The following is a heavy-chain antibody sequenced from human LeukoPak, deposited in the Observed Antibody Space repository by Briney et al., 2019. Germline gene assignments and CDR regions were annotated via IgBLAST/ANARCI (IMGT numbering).Heavy chain of an antibody. CDR1: GFTFSSYT. CDR3: AKERQTGDYFTSDY. D-gene: IGHD4-17*01. Sequence: GGSLRLSCTASGFTFSSYTMSWVRQAPGEGLEWLSAINGRGITYYAGSVKGRFTISRDNSGNTLYLQMNSLTVDDTAVYFCAKERQTGDYFTSDYWGQGTLVTVSS. CDR2: INGRGIT. V-gene: IGHV3-23*01. J-gene: IGHJ4*02.